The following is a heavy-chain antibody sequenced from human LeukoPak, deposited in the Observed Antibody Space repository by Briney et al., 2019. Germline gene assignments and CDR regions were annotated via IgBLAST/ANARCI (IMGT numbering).Heavy chain of an antibody. J-gene: IGHJ3*02. CDR3: ARSPWVVENAYDI. CDR2: IYYSGST. Sequence: PSETLSLTCTVSGGSISSSSYYWGWIRQPPGKGLEWIGSIYYSGSTYYNPSLKSRVTISVDTSKNQFSLKLSSVTAADTAVYYCARSPWVVENAYDIWGQGTMVTVSS. CDR1: GGSISSSSYY. D-gene: IGHD2-15*01. V-gene: IGHV4-39*07.